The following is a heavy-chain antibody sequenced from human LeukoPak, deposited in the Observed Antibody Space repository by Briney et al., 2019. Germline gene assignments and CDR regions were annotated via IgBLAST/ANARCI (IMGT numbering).Heavy chain of an antibody. CDR1: GGSISSYY. Sequence: SETLSLTCTVSGGSISSYYWSWIRQPPGKGLECIGYIYYSGSTNYNPSLKSRVTISVDTSKNQFSLKLSSVTAADTAVYYCARDIAAAGTRYFDLWGRGTLVTASS. J-gene: IGHJ2*01. V-gene: IGHV4-59*01. CDR3: ARDIAAAGTRYFDL. D-gene: IGHD6-13*01. CDR2: IYYSGST.